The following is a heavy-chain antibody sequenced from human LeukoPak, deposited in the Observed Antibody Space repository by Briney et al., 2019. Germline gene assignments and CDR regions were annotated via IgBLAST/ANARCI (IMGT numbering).Heavy chain of an antibody. Sequence: SETLSPTCTVSGGSISSYYWSWIRQPAGKGLEWIGRIYTSGSTNYNPSLKSRVTMSVDTSKNQFSLKLSSVTAADTAVYYCARETWAYYYGSGSYRWFDPWGQGTLVTVSS. CDR1: GGSISSYY. CDR3: ARETWAYYYGSGSYRWFDP. V-gene: IGHV4-4*07. CDR2: IYTSGST. J-gene: IGHJ5*02. D-gene: IGHD3-10*01.